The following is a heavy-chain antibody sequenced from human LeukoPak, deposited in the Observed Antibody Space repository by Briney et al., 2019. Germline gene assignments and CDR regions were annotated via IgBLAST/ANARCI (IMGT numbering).Heavy chain of an antibody. CDR3: ARDFGSSSNFDY. CDR1: GFTFSSYA. V-gene: IGHV3-30*01. J-gene: IGHJ4*02. CDR2: ISYDGSNK. D-gene: IGHD6-6*01. Sequence: PGGSLRLSCAASGFTFSSYAMLWVRQAPGRGLEGVAVISYDGSNKYYADSVKGRFTISRDNSKNTLYLQMNSLRAEDTAVYYGARDFGSSSNFDYWGQGTLVTVSS.